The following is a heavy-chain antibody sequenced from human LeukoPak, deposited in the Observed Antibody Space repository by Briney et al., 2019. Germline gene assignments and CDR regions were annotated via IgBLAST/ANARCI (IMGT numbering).Heavy chain of an antibody. V-gene: IGHV4-39*01. CDR3: VRIYCTSTSCYGDSYYGMDV. CDR2: ISYSGST. Sequence: PSETLSLTCTVSGGSIGSSSHSWGWIRQPPGKGLEWIGSISYSGSTYYNPSLKTRVTMSVDTSENQFSLKLSSVTAADSTVYYCVRIYCTSTSCYGDSYYGMDVWGQGTTVTVSS. J-gene: IGHJ6*02. CDR1: GGSIGSSSHS. D-gene: IGHD2-2*01.